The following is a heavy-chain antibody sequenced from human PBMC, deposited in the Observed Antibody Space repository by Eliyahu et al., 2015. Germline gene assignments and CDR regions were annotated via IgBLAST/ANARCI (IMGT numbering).Heavy chain of an antibody. V-gene: IGHV3-53*01. Sequence: EVQLVESGGGLIQPGGSLRLXCXASGFTVSSNYXGWVRQGPGKGLEWVSVIYSGGDAYYADSVKGRFTXSRDNSKNMLYLQMNSLRAEDTAVYYCARDPHGMDVWGQGTTVTVSS. CDR3: ARDPHGMDV. CDR2: IYSGGDA. J-gene: IGHJ6*02. CDR1: GFTVSSNY.